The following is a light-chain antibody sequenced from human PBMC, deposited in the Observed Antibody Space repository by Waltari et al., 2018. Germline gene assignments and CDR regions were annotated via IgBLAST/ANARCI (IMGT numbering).Light chain of an antibody. CDR1: PSVSKY. V-gene: IGKV3-20*01. CDR2: GAS. CDR3: QQYVSLPAT. Sequence: EIVLTQSPGTLFLSPGASAILSCRASPSVSKYFAWYPQKPGQAPMLLIFGASSRATGIPDRFSGSGAGTDLSLTISRVEPEDFAVYYCQQYVSLPATFGQGTKVEIE. J-gene: IGKJ1*01.